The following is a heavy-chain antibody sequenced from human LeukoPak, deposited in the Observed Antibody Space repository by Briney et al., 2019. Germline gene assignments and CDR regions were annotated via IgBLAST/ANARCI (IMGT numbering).Heavy chain of an antibody. CDR1: GDSVSSKNGA. CDR3: ARDFGTTGWHTFDY. V-gene: IGHV6-1*01. CDR2: TYYRSKWYN. Sequence: SQTLSPTCVVSGDSVSSKNGAWNWIRQSPPRGLEWLGRTYYRSKWYNDYAESMEGRMTISQDTSKNQYSLHLNSVTPDDTAVYYCARDFGTTGWHTFDYWGQGTLVTVSS. J-gene: IGHJ4*02. D-gene: IGHD6-19*01.